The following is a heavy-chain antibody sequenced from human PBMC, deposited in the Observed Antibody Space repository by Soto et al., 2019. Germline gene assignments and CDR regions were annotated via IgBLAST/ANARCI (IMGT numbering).Heavy chain of an antibody. Sequence: QVQLVQSGAEVKKPGSSVKVSCKASGGTFSTYTITWVRQAPGQGLEWMGRIIPIIGIINYAQKFQGRVTIPADRVTGTAYMELTRLRSDDTAVYYCAGDPDSHYNDSHAYAYPWGQGTLVTVSS. CDR2: IIPIIGII. CDR1: GGTFSTYT. CDR3: AGDPDSHYNDSHAYAYP. J-gene: IGHJ5*02. V-gene: IGHV1-69*08. D-gene: IGHD3-22*01.